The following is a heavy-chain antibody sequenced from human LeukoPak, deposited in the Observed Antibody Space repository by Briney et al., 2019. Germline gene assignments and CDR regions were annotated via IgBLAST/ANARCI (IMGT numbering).Heavy chain of an antibody. D-gene: IGHD4-11*01. CDR1: GYTFTGYY. V-gene: IGHV1-2*06. Sequence: GASVKVSCKASGYTFTGYYMHWVRQAPGQGLGWMGRINPNSGGTNYAQKFQGRVTMTRDTSTSTAYMELSRLRSDDTAVYYCARDDYSNGIWWGQGTPVTVSS. CDR2: INPNSGGT. J-gene: IGHJ4*02. CDR3: ARDDYSNGIW.